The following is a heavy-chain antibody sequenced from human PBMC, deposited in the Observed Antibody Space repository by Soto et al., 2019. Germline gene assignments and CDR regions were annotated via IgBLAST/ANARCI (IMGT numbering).Heavy chain of an antibody. CDR3: ARVRGRLLRFDP. CDR2: IYYSGST. CDR1: GGSISSGDYY. V-gene: IGHV4-30-4*01. Sequence: QMQLQESGPGLVMPSQTLSLTCTVSGGSISSGDYYWSWIRQPPGKGLEWIGYIYYSGSTNYNPSIKSRVTISVDTSKNQFSLKLSSVTAADTAVYYCARVRGRLLRFDPWGQGTLVTVSS. J-gene: IGHJ5*02. D-gene: IGHD2-15*01.